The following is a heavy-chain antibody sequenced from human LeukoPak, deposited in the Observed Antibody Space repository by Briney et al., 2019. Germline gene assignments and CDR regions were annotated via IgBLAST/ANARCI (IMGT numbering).Heavy chain of an antibody. V-gene: IGHV4-34*01. CDR1: GGSFSGYY. J-gene: IGHJ4*02. CDR2: INHSGST. D-gene: IGHD3-22*01. Sequence: SETLSLTYAVYGGSFSGYYWSWIRQPPGKGLEWIGEINHSGSTNYNPSLKSRVTISVDTSKDQFSLKLSSVTAADTAVYYCARVQRRITMIVVVRSYYFDYWGQGTLVTVSS. CDR3: ARVQRRITMIVVVRSYYFDY.